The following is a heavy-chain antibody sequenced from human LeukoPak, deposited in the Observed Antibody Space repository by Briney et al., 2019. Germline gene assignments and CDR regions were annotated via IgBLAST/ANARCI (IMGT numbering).Heavy chain of an antibody. D-gene: IGHD2-21*01. J-gene: IGHJ4*02. CDR1: GFTFRSHA. V-gene: IGHV3-23*01. CDR2: IYENGGTT. Sequence: GGSLRLSCVGSGFTFRSHAMSWVRQAPGKGLEFVSGIYENGGTTYFADSVKGRFSISRDNSKNTLYLQMDSLRGEDTAVYYCAKDFRIGYSAHFDYWGQGALVTVSS. CDR3: AKDFRIGYSAHFDY.